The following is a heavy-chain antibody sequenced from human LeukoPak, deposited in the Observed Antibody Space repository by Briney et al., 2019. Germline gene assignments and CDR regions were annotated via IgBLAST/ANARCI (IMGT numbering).Heavy chain of an antibody. J-gene: IGHJ3*02. D-gene: IGHD2/OR15-2a*01. CDR1: GGSISSYY. V-gene: IGHV4-4*07. CDR3: ARVLSTSFKTYGFDI. Sequence: KTSETLSLTCTVSGGSISSYYWSWIRQSAGQGLEWLGRIYSSGTTNYKSSLKSRVTMSVDLSKNQFSLRLSSVTAADTAVYFCARVLSTSFKTYGFDIWGQGKMVTVSS. CDR2: IYSSGTT.